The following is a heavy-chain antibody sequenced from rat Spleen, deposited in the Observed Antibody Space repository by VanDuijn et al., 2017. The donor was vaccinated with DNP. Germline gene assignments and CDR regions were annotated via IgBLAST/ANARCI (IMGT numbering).Heavy chain of an antibody. Sequence: EVQLQESGPGLVKPSQSLSLTCSVTGYSITSSYRWNWIRKFPGNKMEYIGHITYSGSTNYNPSLKSRISITRDTWKNQFFLQLNSVTTEDTATYYCARWGTYFDYWGQGVMVTVSS. J-gene: IGHJ2*01. CDR3: ARWGTYFDY. CDR2: ITYSGST. V-gene: IGHV3-1*01. CDR1: GYSITSSY.